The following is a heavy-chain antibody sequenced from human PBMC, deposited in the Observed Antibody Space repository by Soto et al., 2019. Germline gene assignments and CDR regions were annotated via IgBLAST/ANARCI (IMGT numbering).Heavy chain of an antibody. Sequence: QVQLQESGPGLVKPSETLSLTCTVSGGSISSYYWSWIRQPPGKGLEWIGYIYYSGSTNYKPSLKSRVTISVDTSKNQFSLKLSSVTAADTAVYYCARHPPFGSGGFDYWGQGTLVTVSS. CDR3: ARHPPFGSGGFDY. D-gene: IGHD3-10*01. CDR2: IYYSGST. V-gene: IGHV4-59*01. J-gene: IGHJ4*02. CDR1: GGSISSYY.